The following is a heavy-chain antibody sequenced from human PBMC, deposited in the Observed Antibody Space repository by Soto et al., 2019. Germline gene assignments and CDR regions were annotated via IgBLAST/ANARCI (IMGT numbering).Heavy chain of an antibody. J-gene: IGHJ4*02. Sequence: SETLSLTCTVSGGTISSWYWSWIRQPPGKGLEWIGYIYYSGSTNCNPSLKSRVTISVDTSKNQFSLKLSSVTAADTAVYYCARGLISGSHYSGGWYYFDSWGQGTQVT. D-gene: IGHD1-26*01. CDR1: GGTISSWY. CDR3: ARGLISGSHYSGGWYYFDS. V-gene: IGHV4-59*08. CDR2: IYYSGST.